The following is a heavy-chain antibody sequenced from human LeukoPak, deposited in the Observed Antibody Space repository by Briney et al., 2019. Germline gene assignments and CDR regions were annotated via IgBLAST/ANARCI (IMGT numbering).Heavy chain of an antibody. D-gene: IGHD3-22*01. J-gene: IGHJ4*02. CDR2: ISTDGSIT. CDR1: GFTIRIYW. CDR3: ARDRGYSDSSGSLDY. Sequence: PGGSLRLSCVASGFTIRIYWMHWVRQAPGKGLVWVSRISTDGSITTNADSVKGRFTFSRDNAKNTLYLQMNTLRAEDTAVYYCARDRGYSDSSGSLDYWGQGTLVTVSS. V-gene: IGHV3-74*01.